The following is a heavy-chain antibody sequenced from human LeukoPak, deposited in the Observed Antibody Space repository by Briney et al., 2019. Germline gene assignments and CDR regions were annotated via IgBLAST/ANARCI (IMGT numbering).Heavy chain of an antibody. CDR1: GFTFSTYA. D-gene: IGHD6-19*01. J-gene: IGHJ4*02. V-gene: IGHV3-30*18. CDR2: ISYDGNNE. Sequence: GRSLRLSCAASGFTFSTYAMQWVRQAPGKGLEWVAVISYDGNNEYYADSVKGRFTISRDNSKNTLYLQMNSLRAEDTAVYYCAKGFEPDTSGWCFDCWGQGTLVTVSS. CDR3: AKGFEPDTSGWCFDC.